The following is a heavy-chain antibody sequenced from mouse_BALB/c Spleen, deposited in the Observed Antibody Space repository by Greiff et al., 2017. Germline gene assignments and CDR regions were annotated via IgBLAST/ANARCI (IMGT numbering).Heavy chain of an antibody. J-gene: IGHJ4*01. CDR2: IDPANGNT. V-gene: IGHV14-3*02. CDR1: GFNIKDTY. CDR3: ARWITTSAMDY. D-gene: IGHD2-4*01. Sequence: VQLQQSGAELVKPGASVKLSCTASGFNIKDTYMYWVKQRPEQGLEWIGRIDPANGNTKYDPKFQGKATITADTSSNTAYLQLSSLTSEDTAVYYCARWITTSAMDYWGQGTSVTVSS.